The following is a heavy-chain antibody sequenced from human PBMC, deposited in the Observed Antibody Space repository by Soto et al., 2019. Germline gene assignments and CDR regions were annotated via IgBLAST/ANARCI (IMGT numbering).Heavy chain of an antibody. V-gene: IGHV6-1*01. CDR2: TYYRSKWYN. CDR1: GDSVSSNSAA. CDR3: ARTLRYFDWAYQNWFDP. D-gene: IGHD3-9*01. J-gene: IGHJ5*02. Sequence: SQTLSLTCAISGDSVSSNSAAWNWIRQSPSRGLEWLGRTYYRSKWYNDYAVSVKSRITINPDTSKNQFSLQLNSVTPEDTAVYYCARTLRYFDWAYQNWFDPWGQGTLVTVSS.